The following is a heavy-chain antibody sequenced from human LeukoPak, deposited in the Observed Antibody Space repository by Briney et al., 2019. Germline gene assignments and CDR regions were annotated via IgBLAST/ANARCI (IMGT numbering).Heavy chain of an antibody. V-gene: IGHV3-9*01. Sequence: PGGSLRLSCAASGFTFDDYAMHWVRQAPGKGLEWVSGISWNSGSIGYADSVKGRFTISRDDAKTSVYLQMTRLRVDDTAVYYCARVRYFNYKAFDYWGQGTRLAVSS. CDR3: ARVRYFNYKAFDY. CDR2: ISWNSGSI. D-gene: IGHD3-10*01. CDR1: GFTFDDYA. J-gene: IGHJ4*02.